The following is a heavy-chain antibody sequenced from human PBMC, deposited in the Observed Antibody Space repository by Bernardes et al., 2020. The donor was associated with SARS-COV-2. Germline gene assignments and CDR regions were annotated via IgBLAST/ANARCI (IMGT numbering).Heavy chain of an antibody. CDR3: ARELTMVRGANVCVY. Sequence: GGSLRLSCAASGFTFSSYSMNWVRQAPGKGLEWVSSISSSSSYIYYADSVKGRFTISRDNAKNSLYLQMNSLRAEDTAVYYCARELTMVRGANVCVYWGQGTLVTVSS. CDR2: ISSSSSYI. D-gene: IGHD3-10*01. CDR1: GFTFSSYS. V-gene: IGHV3-21*01. J-gene: IGHJ4*02.